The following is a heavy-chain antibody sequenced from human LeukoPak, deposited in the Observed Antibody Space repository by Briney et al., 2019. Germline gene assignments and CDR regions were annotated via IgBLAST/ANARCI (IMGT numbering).Heavy chain of an antibody. D-gene: IGHD3-10*01. Sequence: PSETLSLTCAVYGGSFSGYYWSWIRQPPGKGLEWIGEINHSGSTNYNPSLKSRVTISVDTSKNQFSLKLSSVTAADTAVYYCARGEAITMVRGVLGYWGQGTLVTVSS. J-gene: IGHJ4*02. CDR3: ARGEAITMVRGVLGY. V-gene: IGHV4-34*01. CDR1: GGSFSGYY. CDR2: INHSGST.